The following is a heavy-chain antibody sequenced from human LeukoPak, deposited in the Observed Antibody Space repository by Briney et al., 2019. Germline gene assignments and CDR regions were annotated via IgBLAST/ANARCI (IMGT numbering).Heavy chain of an antibody. J-gene: IGHJ3*02. CDR3: ARVGGDSAFDI. Sequence: PGGSLRLSCAASGFTFRNYAMHWVRQAPGKGLEYVSAISDSGRSTFYADSVKGRFTISRDNSKRTLYLQMGSLRVDDMAMYYCARVGGDSAFDIWGQGAMVTVSS. CDR1: GFTFRNYA. D-gene: IGHD3-10*01. CDR2: ISDSGRST. V-gene: IGHV3-64*02.